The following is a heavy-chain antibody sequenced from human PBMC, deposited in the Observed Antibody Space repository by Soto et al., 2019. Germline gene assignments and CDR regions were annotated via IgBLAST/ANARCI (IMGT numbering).Heavy chain of an antibody. CDR3: AREVATIDY. Sequence: PGGSLRLSCAASGFTFSSYEMNWVRQAPGKGLEWVSYISSSGSTIYYADSVKGRFTISRDNAKNSLYLQMNSLRAEDTAVYYCAREVATIDYWGQGTLVTVSS. D-gene: IGHD5-12*01. V-gene: IGHV3-48*03. J-gene: IGHJ4*02. CDR2: ISSSGSTI. CDR1: GFTFSSYE.